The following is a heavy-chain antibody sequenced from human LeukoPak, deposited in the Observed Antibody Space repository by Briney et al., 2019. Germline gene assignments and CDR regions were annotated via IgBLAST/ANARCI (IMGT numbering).Heavy chain of an antibody. Sequence: KSSETLSLTCTVSDGSVSSGSHYWSCIRQPPGQGLEWSGYMYYIGSTNYNPSLKSRVTISIDTSKSQFSLRLSSVTAADTAVYYCARDYYGSGTHLYWGQGTLVTVSS. J-gene: IGHJ4*02. CDR2: MYYIGST. CDR3: ARDYYGSGTHLY. CDR1: DGSVSSGSHY. D-gene: IGHD3-10*01. V-gene: IGHV4-61*01.